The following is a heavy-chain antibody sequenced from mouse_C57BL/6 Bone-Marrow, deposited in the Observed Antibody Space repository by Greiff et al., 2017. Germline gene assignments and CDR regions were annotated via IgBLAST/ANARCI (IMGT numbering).Heavy chain of an antibody. V-gene: IGHV1-4*01. CDR2: INPSSGYT. J-gene: IGHJ3*01. CDR3: ARADYRFAY. CDR1: GYTFTSYT. Sequence: QVQLQQSGAELARPGASVKMSCKASGYTFTSYTMHWVKQRPGQGLEWIGYINPSSGYTKYNQKFKDKATLTVDKSSSTAYMQLSSLTSEDSAVYDCARADYRFAYWGKGTLVTVSA. D-gene: IGHD2-4*01.